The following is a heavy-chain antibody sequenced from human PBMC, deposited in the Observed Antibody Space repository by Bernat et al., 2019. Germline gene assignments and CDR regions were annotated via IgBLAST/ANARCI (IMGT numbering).Heavy chain of an antibody. V-gene: IGHV3-30*18. CDR2: ISYDGSNK. J-gene: IGHJ6*02. CDR1: GFTFSSYG. D-gene: IGHD6-25*01. Sequence: QVQLVESGGGVVQPGRSLRLSCAASGFTFSSYGMHWVRQAPGKGLEWVAVISYDGSNKYYADSVKGRFTISRDNSKNTLYLQMNSLRAEDTAVYYCAKDDFGYPATAYGMDVRGQGTTVTVSS. CDR3: AKDDFGYPATAYGMDV.